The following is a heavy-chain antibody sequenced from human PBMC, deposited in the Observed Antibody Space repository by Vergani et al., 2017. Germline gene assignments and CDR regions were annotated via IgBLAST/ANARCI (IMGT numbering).Heavy chain of an antibody. D-gene: IGHD2-15*01. CDR3: ARDGGGWYLRYHYYYGIDV. Sequence: QVQLQESGPGLVKPSQTLSLTCTVSGGSISSGDYYWSWIRQPPGKGLEWIGYIYYSGSTYYNPSLKSRVTISVDTSKNQFSLKLSSVTAADTAVYYYARDGGGWYLRYHYYYGIDVWGRGTTVTFSS. CDR1: GGSISSGDYY. CDR2: IYYSGST. J-gene: IGHJ6*02. V-gene: IGHV4-30-4*08.